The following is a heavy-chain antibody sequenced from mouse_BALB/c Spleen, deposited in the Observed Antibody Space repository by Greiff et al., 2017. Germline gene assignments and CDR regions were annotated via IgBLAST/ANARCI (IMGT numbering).Heavy chain of an antibody. V-gene: IGHV5-4*02. CDR3: ARGGTAHYYAMDY. Sequence: DVMLVESGGGLVKPGGSLKLSCAASGFTFSDYYMYWVRQTPEKRLEWVATISDGGSYTYYPDSVKGRFTISRDNAKINLYLQMSSLKSEDTAMYYCARGGTAHYYAMDYWGQGTSVTVSS. J-gene: IGHJ4*01. CDR2: ISDGGSYT. D-gene: IGHD1-2*01. CDR1: GFTFSDYY.